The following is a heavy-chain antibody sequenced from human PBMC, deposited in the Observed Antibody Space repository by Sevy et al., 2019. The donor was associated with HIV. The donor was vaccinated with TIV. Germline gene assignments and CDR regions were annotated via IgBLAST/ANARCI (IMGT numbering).Heavy chain of an antibody. J-gene: IGHJ6*02. V-gene: IGHV3-53*01. CDR1: GFPVSSSY. CDR2: FYTGSKT. CDR3: ARDKNAYYYGLDV. Sequence: GGSLRLSCAVSGFPVSSSYMNWVRQAPGKGLEWVSVFYTGSKTDYADSVKGRVTMSRDNSKNTLYLQMNGLRAEDTAVYYCARDKNAYYYGLDVWGQGTTVTVSS.